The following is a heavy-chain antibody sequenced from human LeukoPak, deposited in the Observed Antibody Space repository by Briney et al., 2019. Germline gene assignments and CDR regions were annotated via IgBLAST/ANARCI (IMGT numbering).Heavy chain of an antibody. D-gene: IGHD3-16*01. CDR1: GFTFSSFA. CDR3: ATERGGPLGAFDV. Sequence: GTSLRLSCAASGFTFSSFAMHWVRQAPGKGLEWVAFISYDGCDKFYPDSVKGRFTISRDNSKDTLYLQVNSLRPEDTAVYYCATERGGPLGAFDVWGQGTMVTVSS. V-gene: IGHV3-30-3*01. CDR2: ISYDGCDK. J-gene: IGHJ3*01.